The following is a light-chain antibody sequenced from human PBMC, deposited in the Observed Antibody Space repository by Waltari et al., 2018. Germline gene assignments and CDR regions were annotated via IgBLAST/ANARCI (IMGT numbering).Light chain of an antibody. CDR2: GAS. Sequence: EIVLTQSPGTLSLSPGERATLSCRASQSVSSTSLAWYQQKPGQAPRLLIYGASSRATGIPDRFSGSGSGTDFTLAISRLEPEDFAVYYCQQYGSSPLTFGQGTRLDI. J-gene: IGKJ5*01. CDR3: QQYGSSPLT. V-gene: IGKV3-20*01. CDR1: QSVSSTS.